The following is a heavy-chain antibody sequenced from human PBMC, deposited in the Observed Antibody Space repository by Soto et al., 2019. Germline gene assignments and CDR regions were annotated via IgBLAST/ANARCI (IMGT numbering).Heavy chain of an antibody. CDR3: ARDDSGFSGSHYIDYFNY. CDR2: INAGNGNT. V-gene: IGHV1-3*01. D-gene: IGHD1-26*01. CDR1: GYTFSSDA. J-gene: IGHJ4*02. Sequence: ASVKVSCKASGYTFSSDAIHWVRQAPGQRLEWMGWINAGNGNTRDAQKFEGRVTITRDTSATTAYMELSSLRSEDTAVYYCARDDSGFSGSHYIDYFNYWGRG.